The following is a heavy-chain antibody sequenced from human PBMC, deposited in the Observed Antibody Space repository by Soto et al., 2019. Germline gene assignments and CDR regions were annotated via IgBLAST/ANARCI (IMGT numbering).Heavy chain of an antibody. CDR2: ISYDGSNK. J-gene: IGHJ6*02. V-gene: IGHV3-30*18. Sequence: GGSLRLSCAASGFTFSSYGMHWVRQAPGKGLEWVAVISYDGSNKYYADSVKGRFTISRDNSKNTLYLQMNSLRAEDTAVYYCAKDLWIQLWPHYYYYGMDVWGQGT. CDR1: GFTFSSYG. D-gene: IGHD5-18*01. CDR3: AKDLWIQLWPHYYYYGMDV.